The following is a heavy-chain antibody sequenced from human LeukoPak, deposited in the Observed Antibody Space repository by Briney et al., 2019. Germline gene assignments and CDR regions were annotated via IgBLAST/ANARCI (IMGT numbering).Heavy chain of an antibody. Sequence: ASVKVSCKASGYTFTSYGISWVRQAPGQGLEWMGWISAYNGNTNYAQKLQGRVTMTTDTSTSTAYMELRSLRPDDTAVYYCATNFGYCSSTSCYDYWGQGTLVTVSS. CDR3: ATNFGYCSSTSCYDY. J-gene: IGHJ4*02. CDR1: GYTFTSYG. V-gene: IGHV1-18*01. CDR2: ISAYNGNT. D-gene: IGHD2-2*03.